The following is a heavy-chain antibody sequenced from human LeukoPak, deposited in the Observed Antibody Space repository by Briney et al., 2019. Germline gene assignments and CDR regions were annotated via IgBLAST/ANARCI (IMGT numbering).Heavy chain of an antibody. CDR3: VKGEYQLLVAPWFDP. D-gene: IGHD2-2*01. Sequence: GGSLRLSCSASGFTFSSYAMHWVPQAPGKGLEYVSAISSNGGSTYYADSVKGRFTISRDNSKNTLYLQMSSLRAEDTAVYYCVKGEYQLLVAPWFDPWGQGTLVTVSS. V-gene: IGHV3-64D*06. CDR2: ISSNGGST. CDR1: GFTFSSYA. J-gene: IGHJ5*02.